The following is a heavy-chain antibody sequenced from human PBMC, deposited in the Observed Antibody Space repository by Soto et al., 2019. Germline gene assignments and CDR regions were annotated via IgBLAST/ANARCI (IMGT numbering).Heavy chain of an antibody. V-gene: IGHV3-64*01. Sequence: EVQLVESGGGLVQPGGSLRLSCAASGFTFSSYAMHWVRQAPGKGLEYVSTISTNGGSTYNVNSVKGRFTISRDNSKNTLYLQMGSLRAEDMAVYYCAREGGSYYFDYWGQGTLVTVPS. D-gene: IGHD1-26*01. CDR1: GFTFSSYA. J-gene: IGHJ4*02. CDR3: AREGGSYYFDY. CDR2: ISTNGGST.